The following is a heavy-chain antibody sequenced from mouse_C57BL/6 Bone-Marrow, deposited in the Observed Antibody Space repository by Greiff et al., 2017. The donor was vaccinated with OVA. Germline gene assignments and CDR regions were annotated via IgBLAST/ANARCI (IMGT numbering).Heavy chain of an antibody. CDR1: GFTFTDYY. CDR2: IRNKANGYTT. V-gene: IGHV7-3*01. CDR3: ARSATVVEDYFDY. J-gene: IGHJ2*01. D-gene: IGHD1-1*01. Sequence: EVKLVESGGGLVQPGGSLSLSCAASGFTFTDYYMSWVRQPPGKALEWLGFIRNKANGYTTEYSASVKGRFTISRDNSQSILYLQMNALRAEDSATYDCARSATVVEDYFDYWGQGTTLTVSS.